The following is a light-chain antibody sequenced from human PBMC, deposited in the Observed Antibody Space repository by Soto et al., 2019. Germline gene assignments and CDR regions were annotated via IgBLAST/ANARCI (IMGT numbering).Light chain of an antibody. CDR3: QSYDSSLRTVV. J-gene: IGLJ2*01. Sequence: QSGLTQPPSVSGAPGERVTISCTGRTSSVGAGYQVHWYQQLPGTAPKLLVYDDTKRPSGVPDRFSGSKSGSSVSLAIAGLRVEDEAHYYCQSYDSSLRTVVFGGGTQLTVL. V-gene: IGLV1-40*01. CDR1: TSSVGAGYQ. CDR2: DDT.